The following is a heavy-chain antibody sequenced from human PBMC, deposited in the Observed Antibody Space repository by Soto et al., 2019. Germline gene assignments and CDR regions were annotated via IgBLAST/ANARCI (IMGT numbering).Heavy chain of an antibody. Sequence: GGSLRLSCEASVFTFSSYAMSWVRQAPGKGLEWVLAISGSGGSTYYADSVKGRFTISRDNSKNALYLQMNSLRAEDTAVYYCAKDRLRYFDWLPPSSDYWGQGTLVTVSS. CDR2: ISGSGGST. V-gene: IGHV3-23*01. CDR1: VFTFSSYA. CDR3: AKDRLRYFDWLPPSSDY. D-gene: IGHD3-9*01. J-gene: IGHJ4*02.